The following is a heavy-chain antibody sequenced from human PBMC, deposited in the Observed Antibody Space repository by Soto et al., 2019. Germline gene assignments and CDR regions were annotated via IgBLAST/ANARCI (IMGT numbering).Heavy chain of an antibody. CDR1: GFTFSSYA. V-gene: IGHV3-23*01. J-gene: IGHJ5*02. CDR2: ISGSGGST. CDR3: AKAFRELMVYATSVGWFDP. D-gene: IGHD2-8*01. Sequence: GGSLRLSCAASGFTFSSYAMSWVRQAPGKGLEWVSAISGSGGSTYYADSVKGRFTISRDNSKNTLYLQMNSLRAEDTAVYYCAKAFRELMVYATSVGWFDPWGQGTLVTVSS.